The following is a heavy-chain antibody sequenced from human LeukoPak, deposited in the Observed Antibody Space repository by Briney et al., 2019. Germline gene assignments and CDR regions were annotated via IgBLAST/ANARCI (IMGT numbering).Heavy chain of an antibody. Sequence: ASVKVSCKASGGTFSSYAISWVRQAPGQGLEWMGRINPNSGGTNYAQKFQGRVTMTRDTSISTAYMELSRLRSDDTAVYYCARARVAVAGTLIGYWGQGTLVTVSS. J-gene: IGHJ4*02. D-gene: IGHD6-19*01. V-gene: IGHV1-2*06. CDR3: ARARVAVAGTLIGY. CDR1: GGTFSSYA. CDR2: INPNSGGT.